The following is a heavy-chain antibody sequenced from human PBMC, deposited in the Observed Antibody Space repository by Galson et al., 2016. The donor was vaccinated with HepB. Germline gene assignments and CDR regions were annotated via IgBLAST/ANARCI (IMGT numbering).Heavy chain of an antibody. Sequence: PALVTPTQTLTLTCTFSDFSLHTTRVGVAWIRQPPGKALEWLALIYGDGDTRYRESLKSRLTITRDTSLNQVVLRMTNMDPADTATYYCARRPPGIAVAGWFDPWGQGTLVTVST. CDR3: ARRPPGIAVAGWFDP. J-gene: IGHJ5*02. D-gene: IGHD6-19*01. V-gene: IGHV2-5*02. CDR1: DFSLHTTRVG. CDR2: IYGDGDT.